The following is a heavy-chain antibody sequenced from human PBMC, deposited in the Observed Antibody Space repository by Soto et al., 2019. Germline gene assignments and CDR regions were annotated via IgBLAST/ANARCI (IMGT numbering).Heavy chain of an antibody. CDR1: GFTLSAFW. Sequence: EVQLVQSGGGLVQPGGSLRLSCEASGFTLSAFWMNWVRQSPRTGLEWVSNINPEGSAKRYVDSVKGRFTVSRDDTQNSVYLQMDSLRVEDTGVYYCAGRGHNVCYWGQGSLVTVSS. CDR2: INPEGSAK. V-gene: IGHV3-7*02. CDR3: AGRGHNVCY. D-gene: IGHD3-10*01. J-gene: IGHJ4*02.